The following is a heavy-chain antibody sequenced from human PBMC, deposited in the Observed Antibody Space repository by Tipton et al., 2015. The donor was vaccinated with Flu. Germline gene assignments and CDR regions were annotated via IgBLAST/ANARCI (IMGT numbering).Heavy chain of an antibody. Sequence: SLRLSCAASGFTFSSYGMHWVRQAPGKGLEWVAVIWYDGSNKYYADSVKGRFTISRDNAKNSLYLQMNSLRAEDTAVYYCARVRVGSGYYSHDAFDIWGQGTMVTVSS. CDR1: GFTFSSYG. D-gene: IGHD3-22*01. J-gene: IGHJ3*02. CDR3: ARVRVGSGYYSHDAFDI. CDR2: IWYDGSNK. V-gene: IGHV3-33*08.